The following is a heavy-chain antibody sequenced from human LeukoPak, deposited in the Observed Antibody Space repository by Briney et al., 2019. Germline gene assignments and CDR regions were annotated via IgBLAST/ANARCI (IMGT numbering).Heavy chain of an antibody. V-gene: IGHV1-2*06. D-gene: IGHD3-22*01. Sequence: ASVKVSCKASGYIFTDFYMHWVRQAPGQGLEWMGRLNPHSGGTTYAQKFQGRVTMTRDTSINTAYMDLSRLTFDGTAVYYCARPTRSNYYDSSGYHYYYYYGMDVWGQGTTVTVSS. J-gene: IGHJ6*02. CDR1: GYIFTDFY. CDR3: ARPTRSNYYDSSGYHYYYYYGMDV. CDR2: LNPHSGGT.